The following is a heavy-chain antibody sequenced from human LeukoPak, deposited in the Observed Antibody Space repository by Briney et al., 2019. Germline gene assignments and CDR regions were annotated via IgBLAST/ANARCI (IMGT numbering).Heavy chain of an antibody. CDR2: FDPEDGET. V-gene: IGHV1-24*01. Sequence: GASVKVSCKVSGYTLTELSMHWVRQAPGKGLEWMGGFDPEDGETIYAQKFQGRVTMTEGTSTDTAYMELSSLRSEDTAVYYCATTAGWLAPPLVFDYWGQGTLVTVSS. CDR3: ATTAGWLAPPLVFDY. CDR1: GYTLTELS. D-gene: IGHD2-8*02. J-gene: IGHJ4*02.